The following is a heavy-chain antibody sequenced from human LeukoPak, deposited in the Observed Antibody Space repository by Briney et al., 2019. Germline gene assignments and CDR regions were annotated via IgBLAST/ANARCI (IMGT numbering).Heavy chain of an antibody. J-gene: IGHJ3*02. D-gene: IGHD1-26*01. Sequence: GGSLRLSCAASGFTFDDYAMHWVRQAPGKGLEWVSLISGDGGSTYYAYSVKGRFTISRDNSKNSLYLQMNSLRTDDTALYYCANGDGGSYTRAAFDIWGQGTMVTVSS. V-gene: IGHV3-43*02. CDR3: ANGDGGSYTRAAFDI. CDR1: GFTFDDYA. CDR2: ISGDGGST.